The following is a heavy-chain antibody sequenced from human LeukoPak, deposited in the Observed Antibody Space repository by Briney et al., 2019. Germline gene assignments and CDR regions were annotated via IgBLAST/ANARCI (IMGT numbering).Heavy chain of an antibody. CDR3: AKAHVYSSSWYGY. CDR1: GFTVSSNY. D-gene: IGHD6-13*01. Sequence: PGGSLRLSCAASGFTVSSNYMSWVRQAPGKGLEWVSVIYSGGSTSYADSVKGRCTISRDNSKNTLYLQMNSLRAEDTAVYYCAKAHVYSSSWYGYWGQGTLVTVSS. J-gene: IGHJ4*02. V-gene: IGHV3-66*01. CDR2: IYSGGST.